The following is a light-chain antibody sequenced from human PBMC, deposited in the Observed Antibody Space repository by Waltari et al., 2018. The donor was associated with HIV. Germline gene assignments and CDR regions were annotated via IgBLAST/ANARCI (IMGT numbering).Light chain of an antibody. V-gene: IGKV3D-15*01. Sequence: EIVMTQSPATLSVSPGQRVTLSCRASQNIGANLAWYQQRPGQPPRLLIHGASSRDPGIPARFTGRGTGTDFTLQISNLKSDDSGVYYCQQYLDWPPWTFGQGTKVEI. J-gene: IGKJ1*01. CDR3: QQYLDWPPWT. CDR1: QNIGAN. CDR2: GAS.